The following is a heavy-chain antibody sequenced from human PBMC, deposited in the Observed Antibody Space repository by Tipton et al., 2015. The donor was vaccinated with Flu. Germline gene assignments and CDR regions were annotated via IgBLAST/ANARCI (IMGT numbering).Heavy chain of an antibody. D-gene: IGHD2-21*01. V-gene: IGHV3-7*03. CDR1: GFTMTNYW. CDR2: IKQDGSVK. J-gene: IGHJ4*02. Sequence: SLRLSCAASGFTMTNYWMTWVRQAPGKGPEWVANIKQDGSVKYYVDSVKGRFTISRDNAKNSVYLQMNSLRAEDTAVYYCARQIGGGDCYWGQGTLVTVSS. CDR3: ARQIGGGDCY.